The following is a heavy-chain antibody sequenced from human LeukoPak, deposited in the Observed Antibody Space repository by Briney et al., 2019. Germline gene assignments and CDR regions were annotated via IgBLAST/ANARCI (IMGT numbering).Heavy chain of an antibody. V-gene: IGHV3-21*01. Sequence: PGGSLRLSCAASGFTFSSYSMNWVRQAPGKGLEWVSSISSSSSYIYYADSVKGRFTISRDNAKNSLYLQMNSLRAEDTAVYYCARDWCSSTSCYPSDYWGQGTLVTVSS. CDR1: GFTFSSYS. J-gene: IGHJ4*02. CDR3: ARDWCSSTSCYPSDY. D-gene: IGHD2-2*01. CDR2: ISSSSSYI.